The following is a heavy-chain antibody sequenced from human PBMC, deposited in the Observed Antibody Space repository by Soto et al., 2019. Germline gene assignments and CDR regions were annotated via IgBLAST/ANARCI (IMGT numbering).Heavy chain of an antibody. CDR2: ISSSSSNI. CDR1: GFTFSDYY. Sequence: VGSLRLSCAASGFTFSDYYMSWIRQAPGKGLEWVSYISSSSSNINYADSVKGRFTISRDNAKNSLYLQMNSLRAEDTAVYYCARGTPAYYCYALDVWGQGTTVTAP. CDR3: ARGTPAYYCYALDV. J-gene: IGHJ6*02. V-gene: IGHV3-11*06.